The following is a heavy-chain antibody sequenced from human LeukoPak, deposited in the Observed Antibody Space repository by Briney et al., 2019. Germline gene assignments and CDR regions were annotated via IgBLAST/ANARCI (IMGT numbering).Heavy chain of an antibody. V-gene: IGHV1-69*13. CDR3: AAVVPAVMGYFDY. D-gene: IGHD2-2*01. CDR2: IIPIFGTA. Sequence: GASVKVSCKASGGTFSSYAISWVRQAPGQGLKWMGGIIPIFGTANYAQKFQGRVTITADESTSTAYMELSSLRSEDTAVYYCAAVVPAVMGYFDYWGQGTLVTVSS. J-gene: IGHJ4*02. CDR1: GGTFSSYA.